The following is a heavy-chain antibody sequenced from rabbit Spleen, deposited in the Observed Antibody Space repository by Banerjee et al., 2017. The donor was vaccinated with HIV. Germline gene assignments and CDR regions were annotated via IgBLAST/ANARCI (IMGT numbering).Heavy chain of an antibody. CDR1: GFTLSSYYM. J-gene: IGHJ6*01. D-gene: IGHD8-1*01. CDR3: ARDAGTSFSTYGMDL. Sequence: QEQLTETGGGLVQPGGSLKLSCKASGFTLSSYYMNWVRQAPGKGLEWIGYIDPVFGITYYASWVNGRFSISKTSSTTVTLQMTSLTVADTATYFCARDAGTSFSTYGMDLWGPGTLVTVS. V-gene: IGHV1S39*01. CDR2: IDPVFGIT.